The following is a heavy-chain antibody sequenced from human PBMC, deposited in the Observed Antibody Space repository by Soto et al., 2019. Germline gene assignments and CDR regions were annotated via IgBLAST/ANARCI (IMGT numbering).Heavy chain of an antibody. CDR1: GYNFTSYG. CDR2: ISAYTGNT. V-gene: IGHV1-18*04. CDR3: AREVGAEIFGVVIIPDYYYGMDV. J-gene: IGHJ6*02. Sequence: ASVKVSCKASGYNFTSYGISWVRQAPGQGLEWMGWISAYTGNTNYAQKIQGRVTMTTDTSTSTAYMELRSLRSDDTAVYYCAREVGAEIFGVVIIPDYYYGMDVWGQ. D-gene: IGHD3-3*01.